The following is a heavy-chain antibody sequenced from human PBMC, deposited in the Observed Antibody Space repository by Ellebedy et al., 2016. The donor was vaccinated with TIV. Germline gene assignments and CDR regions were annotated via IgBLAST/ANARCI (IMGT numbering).Heavy chain of an antibody. CDR3: ARASLGSVEPHFDY. Sequence: SETLSLXXTVSGGSISSYYWSWIRQPAGKGLEWIGRIYTSGSTNYNPSLKSRVTMSVDTSKNQFSLKLSSVTAADTAVYYCARASLGSVEPHFDYWGQGTLVTVSS. V-gene: IGHV4-4*07. D-gene: IGHD3-10*01. J-gene: IGHJ4*02. CDR2: IYTSGST. CDR1: GGSISSYY.